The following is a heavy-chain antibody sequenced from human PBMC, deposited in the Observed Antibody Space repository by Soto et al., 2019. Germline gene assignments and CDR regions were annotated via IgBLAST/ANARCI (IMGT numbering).Heavy chain of an antibody. CDR1: GYTFTSYG. V-gene: IGHV1-18*01. CDR2: ISAYNGNT. Sequence: QVQLVQSGAEVKKPGASVKVSCKASGYTFTSYGISWVRQAPGQGLEWMGWISAYNGNTNYAQKLQGRVTMTTDTSTSTAYMELRSLRSDDTAVYCCARDSGRRAVTTKGAFDIWGQGTMVTVSS. D-gene: IGHD4-17*01. CDR3: ARDSGRRAVTTKGAFDI. J-gene: IGHJ3*02.